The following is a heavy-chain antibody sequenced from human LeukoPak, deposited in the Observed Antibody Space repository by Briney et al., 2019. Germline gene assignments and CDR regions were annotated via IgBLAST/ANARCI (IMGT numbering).Heavy chain of an antibody. V-gene: IGHV4-34*01. CDR2: INHSGST. J-gene: IGHJ4*02. Sequence: SETLSLTCAVYGGSFSGYYWSWIRQPPGKGLEWIGEINHSGSTNYNPSLKSRVTISVDTSKNQFSLKLSSVTAADTAVYYCASPVRLGYWGQGTLVTVSS. CDR1: GGSFSGYY. CDR3: ASPVRLGY. D-gene: IGHD7-27*01.